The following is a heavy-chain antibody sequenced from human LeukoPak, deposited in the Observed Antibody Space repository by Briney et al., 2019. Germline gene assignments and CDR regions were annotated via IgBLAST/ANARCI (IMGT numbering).Heavy chain of an antibody. CDR1: GYTYTSYA. CDR2: INTNTGNP. D-gene: IGHD6-19*01. CDR3: ARGSSGWFDY. Sequence: ASVKVSCKASGYTYTSYAMNWVRQAPGQGLEWMGWINTNTGNPTYAHGFTGRFVFSFDTSVSTTYLQVSSLKAEDTAVYYCARGSSGWFDYWGQGTMVTVSS. J-gene: IGHJ4*02. V-gene: IGHV7-4-1*02.